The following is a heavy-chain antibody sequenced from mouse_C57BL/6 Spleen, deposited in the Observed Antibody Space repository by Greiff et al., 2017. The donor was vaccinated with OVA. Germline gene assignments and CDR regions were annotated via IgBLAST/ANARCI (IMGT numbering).Heavy chain of an antibody. CDR1: GYTFTSYW. CDR3: ARERSYGTLDY. V-gene: IGHV1-53*01. J-gene: IGHJ2*01. Sequence: VQLQESGTELVKPGASVKLSCKASGYTFTSYWMHWVKQRPGQGLEWIGNINPSNGGTNYNEKFKSKATLTVDKSSSTAYMQLSSLTSEDSAVYYCARERSYGTLDYWGQGTTLTVSS. CDR2: INPSNGGT. D-gene: IGHD2-1*01.